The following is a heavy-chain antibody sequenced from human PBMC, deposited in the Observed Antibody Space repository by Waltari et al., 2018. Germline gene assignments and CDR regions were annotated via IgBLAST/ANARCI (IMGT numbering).Heavy chain of an antibody. Sequence: QVQLVQSGAEVKKPGSSVKVSCKASGGTFSSYAISWVRQAPGQGLEWMGGVIPIFGTAKHAQKCQGRVTITTDESTSTAYMELSSLRAEDTAMYYCAVSSGSYYYYYGMDVWGQGTTVTVSS. CDR1: GGTFSSYA. V-gene: IGHV1-69*05. CDR3: AVSSGSYYYYYGMDV. J-gene: IGHJ6*02. D-gene: IGHD1-26*01. CDR2: VIPIFGTA.